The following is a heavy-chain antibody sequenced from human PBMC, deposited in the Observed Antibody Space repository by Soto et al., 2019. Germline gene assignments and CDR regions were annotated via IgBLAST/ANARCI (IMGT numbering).Heavy chain of an antibody. J-gene: IGHJ5*02. CDR1: GFTFDEYA. Sequence: GSLRLSCAASGFTFDEYALTWVRQAPGKGLEWVAGINWNGGSKGYADSVKGRFTISRDNAKSSLYLQMNSLRDEDTAVYYCAREGGNLNWFDPWGQGTLVTVSS. V-gene: IGHV3-20*04. CDR3: AREGGNLNWFDP. D-gene: IGHD1-26*01. CDR2: INWNGGSK.